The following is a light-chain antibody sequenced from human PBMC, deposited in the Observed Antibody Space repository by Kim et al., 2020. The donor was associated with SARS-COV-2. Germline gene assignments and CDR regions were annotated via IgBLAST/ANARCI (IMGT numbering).Light chain of an antibody. V-gene: IGKV1-5*03. CDR3: LQYGTAPPYT. Sequence: DIQMTQSPSTLSASVGDRVTITCRASHSVSTWLAWYQQKPRQAPKLLIYQASNLQSGVPSRFSGSGSGTKFTLTISSLQPDDFATYHCLQYGTAPPYTFGQGTKLEI. CDR1: HSVSTW. CDR2: QAS. J-gene: IGKJ2*01.